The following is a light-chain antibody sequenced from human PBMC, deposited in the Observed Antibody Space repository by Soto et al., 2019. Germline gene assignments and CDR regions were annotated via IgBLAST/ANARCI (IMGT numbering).Light chain of an antibody. V-gene: IGKV2-30*01. CDR2: KVS. CDR3: MQGTHWPRT. J-gene: IGKJ1*01. Sequence: DVVMTQSPLSLPVTLGQPASISCRSNQSLAYSDGNTYLNWLQQRPGQSPRRLIYKVSNRDSGVPDRFSGSGSVTYFTLKISRVEAEDVGVYYCMQGTHWPRTFGQGTEVEIK. CDR1: QSLAYSDGNTY.